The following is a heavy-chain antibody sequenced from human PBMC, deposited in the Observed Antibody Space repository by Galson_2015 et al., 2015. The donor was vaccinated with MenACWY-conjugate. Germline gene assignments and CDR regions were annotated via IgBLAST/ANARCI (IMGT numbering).Heavy chain of an antibody. CDR1: GFTFSSYA. CDR2: ISSAGNK. Sequence: SLRLSCAASGFTFSSYAMNWVRQAPGKGLEWVALISSAGNKYYADSVKGRRTISRDNSKNKLFLQMNRLRAEDTAVYYCARVQESAGQTDYWGQGTLVTVSS. J-gene: IGHJ4*02. D-gene: IGHD6-13*01. V-gene: IGHV3-23*01. CDR3: ARVQESAGQTDY.